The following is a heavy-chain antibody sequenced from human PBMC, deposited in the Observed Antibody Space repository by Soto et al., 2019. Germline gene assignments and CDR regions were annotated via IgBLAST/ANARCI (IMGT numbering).Heavy chain of an antibody. Sequence: GGSLRLSCAASGFTFKTYWMHWVRQAPGKGLVWVSRIDSDGRSTNYADSVKGRFTMSRDNAKNTLYLQMNSLRAEDTAVYYCARDEEWLIGGLWGQGTMVTVSS. CDR3: ARDEEWLIGGL. CDR1: GFTFKTYW. D-gene: IGHD6-19*01. J-gene: IGHJ3*01. V-gene: IGHV3-74*01. CDR2: IDSDGRST.